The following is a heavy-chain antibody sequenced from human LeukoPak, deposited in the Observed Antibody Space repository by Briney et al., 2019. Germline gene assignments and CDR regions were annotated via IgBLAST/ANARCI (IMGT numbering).Heavy chain of an antibody. CDR1: GDSISRYY. D-gene: IGHD6-13*01. CDR2: IYYSGST. Sequence: KSSETLSLTCTVSGDSISRYYWSWIRQPPGKGLEWIGYIYYSGSTSYNPSLKSRVTISVDTSKNQFSLKLSSVTAADTAVYYCAREVLAAAGTYDYWGQGTLVTVSS. J-gene: IGHJ4*02. CDR3: AREVLAAAGTYDY. V-gene: IGHV4-59*01.